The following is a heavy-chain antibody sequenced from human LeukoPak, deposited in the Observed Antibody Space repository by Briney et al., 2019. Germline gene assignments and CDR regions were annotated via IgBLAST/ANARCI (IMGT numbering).Heavy chain of an antibody. CDR2: INIDGSEK. CDR1: GFTFSSYW. D-gene: IGHD2-21*01. CDR3: VKYGGDLGVAFDC. V-gene: IGHV3-7*01. Sequence: PGGSLRLSCVASGFTFSSYWMSWVRQAPGKGLDWAANINIDGSEKYYVDSLKGRFTISRDNAKNSLYLQMNSLRAEDTAVYYCVKYGGDLGVAFDCWGQGTLVTVSS. J-gene: IGHJ4*02.